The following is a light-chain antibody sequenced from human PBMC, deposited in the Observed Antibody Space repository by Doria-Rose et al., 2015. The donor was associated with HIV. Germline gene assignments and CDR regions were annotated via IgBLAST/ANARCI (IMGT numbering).Light chain of an antibody. CDR2: DGS. J-gene: IGKJ1*01. Sequence: LTQSLGTLSLSPGERATISCRASQSFSSTYLAWYQQKPGQAPSLLIYDGSTSATGIPDRFSASGSGTDFTLTINRLEPEDFALYYCHQYGTSWTFGQGTKVEI. CDR3: HQYGTSWT. V-gene: IGKV3-20*01. CDR1: QSFSSTY.